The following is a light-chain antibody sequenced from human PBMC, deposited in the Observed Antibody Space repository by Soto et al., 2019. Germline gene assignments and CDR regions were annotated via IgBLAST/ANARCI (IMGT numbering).Light chain of an antibody. Sequence: QSVLTQPPSASGTPGQRVTISCSGGSSNIGSNAVNWYQQLPGTAPELLIYNKNQRPSGVPDRFSGSQSGDTASLTISGLQTEDEADYYCCSYTGATTAYVFGTGTKVTVL. CDR3: CSYTGATTAYV. CDR2: NKN. J-gene: IGLJ1*01. CDR1: SSNIGSNA. V-gene: IGLV1-44*01.